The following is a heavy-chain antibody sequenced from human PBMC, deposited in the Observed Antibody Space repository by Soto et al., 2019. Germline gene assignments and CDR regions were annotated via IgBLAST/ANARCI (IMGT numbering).Heavy chain of an antibody. Sequence: GGSLRLSCAASGFTFSSDLMHWVRQAPGKGLVWVSRINTDGSDTSYADSVKGRFTISRDNAKNTLYLQMNSLRAEDTAVYYCTRDRRGPQHYFDYWGQGTMVTVSS. J-gene: IGHJ4*02. CDR2: INTDGSDT. CDR3: TRDRRGPQHYFDY. V-gene: IGHV3-74*01. CDR1: GFTFSSDL. D-gene: IGHD3-10*01.